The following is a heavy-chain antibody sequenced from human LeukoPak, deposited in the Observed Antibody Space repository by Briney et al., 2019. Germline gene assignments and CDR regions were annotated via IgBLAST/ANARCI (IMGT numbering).Heavy chain of an antibody. Sequence: ASVKVSCKASGYTFTSYGISWVRQAPGQGLEWMGWISAYNGNTNYAQKLQGRVTMTTDTSTSTAYMELRSLRSDDTAVYYCARDRGWAARYLSRAFDIWGQGTMVTVSS. CDR1: GYTFTSYG. CDR2: ISAYNGNT. CDR3: ARDRGWAARYLSRAFDI. V-gene: IGHV1-18*01. J-gene: IGHJ3*02. D-gene: IGHD6-6*01.